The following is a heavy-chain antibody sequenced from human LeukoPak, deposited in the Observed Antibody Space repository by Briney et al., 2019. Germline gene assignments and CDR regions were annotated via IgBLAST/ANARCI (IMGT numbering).Heavy chain of an antibody. CDR3: AKDTTSFRYFDY. J-gene: IGHJ4*02. Sequence: PGGSLRLSCAAPIFIFSNYGTHWVRQAPGKGLEWVAFIRYDASNKYYADFVKGRFTISRDNSKNMLYLQMNSLRAEVTAVYYCAKDTTSFRYFDYWGQGTLVTVSS. CDR2: IRYDASNK. V-gene: IGHV3-30*02. CDR1: IFIFSNYG. D-gene: IGHD1-14*01.